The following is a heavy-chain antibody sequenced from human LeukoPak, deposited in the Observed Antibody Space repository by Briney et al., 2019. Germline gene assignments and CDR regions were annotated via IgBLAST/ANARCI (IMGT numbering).Heavy chain of an antibody. V-gene: IGHV5-51*01. CDR1: GYSFTSYW. Sequence: GESLKISCKGSGYSFTSYWIGWVRQMPGKGPEWMGIIYPGDSDTRYSPSFQGQVTISADKSISTAYLQWSSLKASDTAMYYCARGGDSGSYYPSDAFDIWGQGTMVTVSS. CDR2: IYPGDSDT. J-gene: IGHJ3*02. CDR3: ARGGDSGSYYPSDAFDI. D-gene: IGHD1-26*01.